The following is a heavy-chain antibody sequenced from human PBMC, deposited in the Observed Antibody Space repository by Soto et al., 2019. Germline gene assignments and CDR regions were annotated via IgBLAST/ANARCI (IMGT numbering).Heavy chain of an antibody. CDR2: TGSGTGPG. D-gene: IGHD2-15*01. CDR1: GGSLSTNP. J-gene: IGHJ4*02. CDR3: ARRHSGGFFRFFDS. Sequence: SVKVSCKASGGSLSTNPISWVRQAPGQGLEWMGGTGSGTGPGNHAQKFQGRLTVTADKSTSTVYMELTNPSSEDTAVYYCARRHSGGFFRFFDSWGQGTLVTVSS. V-gene: IGHV1-69*06.